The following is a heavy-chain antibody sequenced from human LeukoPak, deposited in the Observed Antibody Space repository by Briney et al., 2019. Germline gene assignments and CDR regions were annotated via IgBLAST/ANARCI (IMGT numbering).Heavy chain of an antibody. CDR2: IYSGGST. D-gene: IGHD3-3*01. J-gene: IGHJ4*02. CDR3: ARLEWLSGPPDY. CDR1: GFTVSSNY. Sequence: GGSLRLSCAASGFTVSSNYMSWVRQAPGEGLEWVSVIYSGGSTYYADSVKGRFTISRDNSKNTLYLQMNSLRAEDTAVYYCARLEWLSGPPDYWGQGTLVTVSS. V-gene: IGHV3-66*02.